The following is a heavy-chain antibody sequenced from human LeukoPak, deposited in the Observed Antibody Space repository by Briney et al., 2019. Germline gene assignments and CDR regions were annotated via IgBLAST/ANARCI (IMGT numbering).Heavy chain of an antibody. CDR2: INSDGSST. CDR3: ARGVEPLAANTLAY. CDR1: GFTFSSYW. Sequence: PGGSLRLSCAASGFTFSSYWMHWVRQAPGKGLVWVSRINSDGSSTNYADSVKGRFTISRDNSKNTLYLEMNSLSPDDTAVYYCARGVEPLAANTLAYWGQGTLVTVSS. J-gene: IGHJ4*02. D-gene: IGHD1-14*01. V-gene: IGHV3-74*01.